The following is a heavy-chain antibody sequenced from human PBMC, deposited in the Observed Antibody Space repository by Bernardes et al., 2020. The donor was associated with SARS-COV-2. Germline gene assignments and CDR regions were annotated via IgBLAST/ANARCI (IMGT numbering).Heavy chain of an antibody. CDR2: IWYDGSNK. Sequence: GSLRLSCAASGFTFSSYGMHWVRQAPGKGLEWVAVIWYDGSNKYYADSVKGRFTISRDNSKNTLYLQMNSLRAEDTAVYYCARDLAVAGTGEHYYYYGMDVWGQGTTVTVSS. CDR1: GFTFSSYG. D-gene: IGHD6-19*01. CDR3: ARDLAVAGTGEHYYYYGMDV. J-gene: IGHJ6*02. V-gene: IGHV3-33*01.